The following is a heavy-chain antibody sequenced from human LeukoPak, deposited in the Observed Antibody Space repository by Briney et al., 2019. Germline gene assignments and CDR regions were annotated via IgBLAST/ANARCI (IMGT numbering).Heavy chain of an antibody. CDR2: ISSSSSTI. CDR3: ARVQAVAAAP. Sequence: GGSLRLSCAASGFTFSTYWMNWVRQAPGKGLEWVSYISSSSSTIYYADSVKGRFTISRDNAKNSLYLQMNSLRAEDTAVYYCARVQAVAAAPLGQGTLVTVSS. J-gene: IGHJ5*02. V-gene: IGHV3-48*01. CDR1: GFTFSTYW. D-gene: IGHD6-13*01.